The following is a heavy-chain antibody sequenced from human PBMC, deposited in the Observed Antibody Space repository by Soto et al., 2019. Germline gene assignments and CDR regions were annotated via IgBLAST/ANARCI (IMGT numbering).Heavy chain of an antibody. Sequence: QVQLVQSGAEVKKPGASVTVSCKTSGYTFTGYYMHWVRQAPGQGLEWMGWINPNSGVTNYAQRFQGRVTMTRDTSISTAYMELSRLRSDDTAVYYCAKDGGAYYFDYWGQGTLVTVSS. J-gene: IGHJ4*02. V-gene: IGHV1-2*02. CDR2: INPNSGVT. CDR3: AKDGGAYYFDY. D-gene: IGHD2-15*01. CDR1: GYTFTGYY.